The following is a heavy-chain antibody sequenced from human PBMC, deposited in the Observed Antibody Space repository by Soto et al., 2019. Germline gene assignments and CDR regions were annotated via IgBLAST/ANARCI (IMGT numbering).Heavy chain of an antibody. Sequence: PGGSLRLSCAASGFTFSSYEMNWVRQAPGKGLEWVSYISSSGSTIYYADSVKGRFTISRDNAKNSLYLQMNSLRAEDTAVYYCASXMVRGVPPFYYYYGMDVWGQGTTVTVSS. D-gene: IGHD3-10*01. CDR1: GFTFSSYE. CDR2: ISSSGSTI. V-gene: IGHV3-48*03. J-gene: IGHJ6*02. CDR3: ASXMVRGVPPFYYYYGMDV.